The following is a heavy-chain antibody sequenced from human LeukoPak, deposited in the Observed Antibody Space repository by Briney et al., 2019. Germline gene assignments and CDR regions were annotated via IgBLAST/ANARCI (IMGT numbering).Heavy chain of an antibody. CDR2: MNPNSGNT. V-gene: IGHV1-8*01. D-gene: IGHD5-12*01. J-gene: IGHJ4*02. CDR3: ARSMTRQYSGYGLRAF. Sequence: ASVKVSCKASGYTFTSYDINWVRQATGQGLEWMGWMNPNSGNTGYAQKFQGRVTMTRNTSISTAYMELSSLRSEDTAVYYCARSMTRQYSGYGLRAFWGQGTLVTVSS. CDR1: GYTFTSYD.